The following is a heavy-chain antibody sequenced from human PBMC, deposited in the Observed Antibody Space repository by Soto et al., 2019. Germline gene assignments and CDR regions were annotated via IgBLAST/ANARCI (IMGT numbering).Heavy chain of an antibody. J-gene: IGHJ4*02. CDR3: ARGSVRFLGDY. D-gene: IGHD3-3*01. Sequence: PSETLSLTCTVSGGSISSYYWSWIRQSPGKGLEWIGYIYYSGSTNYNPSLKSRVTISVDTSKNQFSLKLSSVTAADTAVYYCARGSVRFLGDYWAQGTLVTVSS. CDR1: GGSISSYY. CDR2: IYYSGST. V-gene: IGHV4-59*01.